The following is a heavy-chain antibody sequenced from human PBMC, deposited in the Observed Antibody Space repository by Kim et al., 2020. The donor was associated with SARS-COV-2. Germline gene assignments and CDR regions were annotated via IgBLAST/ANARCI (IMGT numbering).Heavy chain of an antibody. D-gene: IGHD3-10*01. J-gene: IGHJ6*02. CDR3: AREPILLWFGEVVFGYYGMDV. V-gene: IGHV1-18*01. Sequence: ASVKVSCKASGYTFTSYGISWVRQAPGQGLEWMGWISAYNGNTNYAQKLQGRVTMTTDTSTSTAYMELRSLRSDDTAVYYCAREPILLWFGEVVFGYYGMDVWGQGTTVTVSS. CDR2: ISAYNGNT. CDR1: GYTFTSYG.